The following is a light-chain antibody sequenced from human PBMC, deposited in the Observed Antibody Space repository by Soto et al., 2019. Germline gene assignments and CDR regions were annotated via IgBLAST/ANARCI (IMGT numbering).Light chain of an antibody. CDR2: GNS. Sequence: QSVLTQPPSVSGAPGQRVTISCTGSSSNIGAGYDVHWYQQLPGPAPKLLIYGNSNRPSGVPDRFSGSKSGTSASLAITGLQAEEESDYYCQSYDSSLSGNVVFGGGTKLTVL. CDR1: SSNIGAGYD. V-gene: IGLV1-40*01. J-gene: IGLJ2*01. CDR3: QSYDSSLSGNVV.